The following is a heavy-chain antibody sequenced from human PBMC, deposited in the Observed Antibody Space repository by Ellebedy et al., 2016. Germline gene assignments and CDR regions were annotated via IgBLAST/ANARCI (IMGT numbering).Heavy chain of an antibody. CDR3: ARLGYSSSWYDFRGTDYYYYYMDV. Sequence: GRSLRLSCAASGFTFSSYSMNWVRQAPGKGLEWVSSISSSSSYIYYADSVKGRFTISRDNAKNALYLQMNSLRAEDTAVYYCARLGYSSSWYDFRGTDYYYYYMDVWGKGTTVTVSS. D-gene: IGHD6-13*01. J-gene: IGHJ6*03. CDR1: GFTFSSYS. V-gene: IGHV3-21*01. CDR2: ISSSSSYI.